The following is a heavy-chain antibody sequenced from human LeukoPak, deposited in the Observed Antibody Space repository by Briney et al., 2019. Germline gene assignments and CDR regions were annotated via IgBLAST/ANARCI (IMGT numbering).Heavy chain of an antibody. Sequence: GGSLRLSCSASGFTFSSYAMHWVRQAPGKGLEYVSAISSNGGSTYYADSVKGRFTISRDNSKNTLYLQMSSLRAEDTAVYYCVVTFGGVIVYSPMFDYWRQGTLVTVSS. D-gene: IGHD3-16*02. CDR3: VVTFGGVIVYSPMFDY. CDR2: ISSNGGST. V-gene: IGHV3-64D*06. J-gene: IGHJ4*02. CDR1: GFTFSSYA.